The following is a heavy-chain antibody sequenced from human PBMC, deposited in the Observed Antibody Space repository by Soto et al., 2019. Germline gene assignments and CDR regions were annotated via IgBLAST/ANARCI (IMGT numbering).Heavy chain of an antibody. Sequence: EVQLEESGGALVQPGGSLRLSCAASGFTFKTYNMNWVRQAPGKVLEWVSYIGTSGTPVYYAASVKGRFTISRDNAKNSLFLQMPSLRDEDTALDFCARDPSPDSSGWYYFDYWGQGTLVTVSS. V-gene: IGHV3-48*02. CDR1: GFTFKTYN. CDR2: IGTSGTPV. D-gene: IGHD6-19*01. CDR3: ARDPSPDSSGWYYFDY. J-gene: IGHJ4*02.